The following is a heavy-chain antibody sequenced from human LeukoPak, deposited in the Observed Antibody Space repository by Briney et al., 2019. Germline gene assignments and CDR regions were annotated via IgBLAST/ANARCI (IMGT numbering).Heavy chain of an antibody. CDR1: GGSITNDNR. CDR3: ARGADPDIYIVVVPAAMSGRWFDP. D-gene: IGHD2-2*01. CDR2: IYHSGST. V-gene: IGHV4-4*02. J-gene: IGHJ5*02. Sequence: KSSETLSLTCAVTGGSITNDNRWSWVRQPPGKGLEWIGEIYHSGSTKCNPSLKSRVIMSVDKSKNQFSLKLSSVTAADTAVYYCARGADPDIYIVVVPAAMSGRWFDPWGQGTLVTVSS.